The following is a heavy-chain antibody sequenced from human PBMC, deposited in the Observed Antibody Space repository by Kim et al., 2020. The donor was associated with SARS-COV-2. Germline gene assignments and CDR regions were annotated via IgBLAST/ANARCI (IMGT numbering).Heavy chain of an antibody. CDR1: GFTFSSHW. CDR2: ISSDGSST. J-gene: IGHJ4*02. D-gene: IGHD6-19*01. V-gene: IGHV3-74*01. Sequence: GGSLRLSCAASGFTFSSHWMHWVRQVLGKGLVWVSRISSDGSSTSYADSVKGRFTISRDSAKNTLYLQMNSLRAEDTAVYYCARGVAVAGKPFDYWGQGT. CDR3: ARGVAVAGKPFDY.